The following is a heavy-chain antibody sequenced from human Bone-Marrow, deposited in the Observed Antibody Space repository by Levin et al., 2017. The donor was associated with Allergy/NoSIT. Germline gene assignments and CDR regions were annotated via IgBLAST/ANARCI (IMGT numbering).Heavy chain of an antibody. V-gene: IGHV4-59*01. J-gene: IGHJ6*02. D-gene: IGHD3-10*01. CDR2: IDYSGST. Sequence: SQTLSLTCTVSGGSISSYYWSWIRQPPGKGLEWIGYIDYSGSTNYNPSLKSRVTISVDTSKNQFSLKLSSVTAADTAEYYCARVTMGEGIGDYYYYGMDVWGQGTTVTVSS. CDR3: ARVTMGEGIGDYYYYGMDV. CDR1: GGSISSYY.